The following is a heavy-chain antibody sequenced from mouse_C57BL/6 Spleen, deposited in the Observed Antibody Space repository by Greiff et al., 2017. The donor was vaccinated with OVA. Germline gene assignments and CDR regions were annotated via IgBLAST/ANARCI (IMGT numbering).Heavy chain of an antibody. D-gene: IGHD1-1*01. CDR3: ARRDYYGSLSYWYFDV. Sequence: QVHVKQPGAELVKPGASVKMSCKASSYTFTSYWITWVKQRPGQGLEWIGDIYPGSGSTNYNEKFKSKATLTVDTSSSTAYMQLSSLTSEDSAVYYCARRDYYGSLSYWYFDVWGTGTTVTVSS. CDR2: IYPGSGST. J-gene: IGHJ1*03. V-gene: IGHV1-55*01. CDR1: SYTFTSYW.